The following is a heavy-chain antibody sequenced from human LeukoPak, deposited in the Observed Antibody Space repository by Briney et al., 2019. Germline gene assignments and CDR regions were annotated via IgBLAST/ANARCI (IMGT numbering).Heavy chain of an antibody. J-gene: IGHJ4*02. V-gene: IGHV3-7*01. CDR1: GFTFSGHW. D-gene: IGHD1-14*01. CDR3: TRDRSRAEDD. Sequence: PGGSLRLSRAASGFTFSGHWMSWVRQAPGKGLEWVANINQGGSDKYYVDSVKGRFTISRDNANNLLYLQMNSLRGEDTAVYYCTRDRSRAEDDWGQGTLVTVSP. CDR2: INQGGSDK.